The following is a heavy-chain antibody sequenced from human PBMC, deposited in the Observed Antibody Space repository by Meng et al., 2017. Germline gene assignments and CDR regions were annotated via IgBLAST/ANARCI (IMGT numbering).Heavy chain of an antibody. CDR1: GGSISCGGYY. Sequence: QVQPHESGPGLVKPPQTPSLTCTVPGGSISCGGYYWSWIRQHRGKGLEWIGYIYYSGSTYYNPSLKSRVTISVETSKNQFALKLGSVTAADTAVYYCASYYGSGPNWFDPWGQGTLVTVSS. J-gene: IGHJ5*02. CDR2: IYYSGST. D-gene: IGHD3-10*01. V-gene: IGHV4-31*03. CDR3: ASYYGSGPNWFDP.